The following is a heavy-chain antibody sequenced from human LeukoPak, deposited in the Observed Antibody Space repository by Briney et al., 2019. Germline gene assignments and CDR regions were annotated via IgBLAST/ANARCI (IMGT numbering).Heavy chain of an antibody. V-gene: IGHV4-4*07. Sequence: PSETLSLTCTVSGGSISSYYWSWIRQPAGKGLEWIGRIYTSGSTNYNPSLKSRVTISVDTSKNQFSLKLSSVTAADTAVYYCARLYYDILTGPYGGMDVWGQGTTVTVSS. CDR1: GGSISSYY. D-gene: IGHD3-9*01. CDR2: IYTSGST. J-gene: IGHJ6*02. CDR3: ARLYYDILTGPYGGMDV.